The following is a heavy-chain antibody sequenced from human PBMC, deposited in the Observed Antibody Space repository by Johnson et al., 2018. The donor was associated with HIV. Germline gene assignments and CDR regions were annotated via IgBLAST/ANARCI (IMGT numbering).Heavy chain of an antibody. CDR1: GFTFSSYW. CDR2: IKQDGSEK. D-gene: IGHD6-19*01. V-gene: IGHV3-7*01. CDR3: ARGRSSGWSGGAFDI. Sequence: VQLVESGGGLVQPGGSLRLSCAASGFTFSSYWMSWVRQAPGKGLEWVANIKQDGSEKYYVDSVKGRFTISRDNAKNSLYLQMNSLRAEDTAVYYFARGRSSGWSGGAFDIWGQVTMFTVSS. J-gene: IGHJ3*02.